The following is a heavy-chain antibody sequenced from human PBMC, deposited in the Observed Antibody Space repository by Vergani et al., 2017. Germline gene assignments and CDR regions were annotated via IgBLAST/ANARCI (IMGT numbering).Heavy chain of an antibody. J-gene: IGHJ4*02. CDR3: AGGTSQGTYYYDSSGYVY. CDR2: IIPIFGTA. CDR1: GGTFSSYA. D-gene: IGHD3-22*01. Sequence: QVQLVQSGAEVKKPGSSVKVSCKASGGTFSSYAISWVRQAPGQGLEWMGRIIPIFGTANYAQKFQGRVPITADESTSTAYMELSSLRSEDTAVYYCAGGTSQGTYYYDSSGYVYWGQGTLVTVSS. V-gene: IGHV1-69*13.